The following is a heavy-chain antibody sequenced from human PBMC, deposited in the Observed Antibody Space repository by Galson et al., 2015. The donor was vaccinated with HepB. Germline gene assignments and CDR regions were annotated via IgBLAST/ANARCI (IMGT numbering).Heavy chain of an antibody. CDR1: GYTFTSYV. CDR3: ARLTSIDDFSSRAYSYYYYGMDV. CDR2: INTNTGTP. D-gene: IGHD4-11*01. V-gene: IGHV7-4-1*02. Sequence: SVKVSCKASGYTFTSYVINWVRQAPGQGLELMGGINTNTGTPTYAQGFTGRFVFSLDTAVSTAYLQISSLKTEDPAVYYCARLTSIDDFSSRAYSYYYYGMDVWGQWTTVAVSS. J-gene: IGHJ6*02.